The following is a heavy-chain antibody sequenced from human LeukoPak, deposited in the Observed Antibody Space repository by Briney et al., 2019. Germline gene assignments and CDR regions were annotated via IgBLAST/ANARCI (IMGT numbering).Heavy chain of an antibody. D-gene: IGHD2-2*01. V-gene: IGHV4-59*12. CDR3: ARRPRPGPWGRSSSIRGPDY. CDR1: GGSISSYY. J-gene: IGHJ4*01. CDR2: IYYSGST. Sequence: SETLSLTCTVSGGSISSYYWSWIRQPPGKGLEWIGYIYYSGSTNYNPYLKSRVTISVDTSKNQFSLKLSSVTAADTAVDYCARRPRPGPWGRSSSIRGPDYWGHGTPVTVSS.